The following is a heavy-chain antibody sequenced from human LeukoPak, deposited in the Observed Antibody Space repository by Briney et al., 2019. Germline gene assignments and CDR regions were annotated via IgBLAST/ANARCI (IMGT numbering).Heavy chain of an antibody. CDR3: ARRLYSPIGFGPSEPGGWFDP. D-gene: IGHD3-10*01. J-gene: IGHJ5*02. CDR2: INHSGST. V-gene: IGHV4-34*01. Sequence: PSETLSLTCAVYGGSFSGYYWSWIRQPPGKGLEWIGEINHSGSTNYNPSLKSRVTISVDTSKNQFSLKLSSVTAADTAVYYCARRLYSPIGFGPSEPGGWFDPWGQGTLVTVSS. CDR1: GGSFSGYY.